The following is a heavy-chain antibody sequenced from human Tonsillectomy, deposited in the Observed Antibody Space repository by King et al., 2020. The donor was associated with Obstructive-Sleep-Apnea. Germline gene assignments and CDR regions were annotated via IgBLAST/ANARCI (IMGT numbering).Heavy chain of an antibody. CDR1: GGSISSYY. J-gene: IGHJ4*02. CDR3: ARGYSSSWYYFDY. CDR2: IYYSGST. Sequence: VQLQESGPGLVKPSETLSLICSVSGGSISSYYWTWIRQPPGKGLEWIGYIYYSGSTNYNPSLKSRVTMSVDTSENQFSLKLNSVTAAETAVYYCARGYSSSWYYFDYWGQGTLVTVSS. D-gene: IGHD6-13*01. V-gene: IGHV4-59*01.